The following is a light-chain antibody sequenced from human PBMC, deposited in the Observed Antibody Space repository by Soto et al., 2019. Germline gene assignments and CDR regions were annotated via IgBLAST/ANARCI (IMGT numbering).Light chain of an antibody. V-gene: IGLV2-14*03. Sequence: LTQPASVSGSPGQSITISCAGTSSDVGGYNYVSWYQQHPGKVPRLIISDVNKRPSGVSDRISGSKSGNTASLTISGLQAEDEADYYCASFTRSVTVVFGGGTQLTVL. J-gene: IGLJ2*01. CDR3: ASFTRSVTVV. CDR1: SSDVGGYNY. CDR2: DVN.